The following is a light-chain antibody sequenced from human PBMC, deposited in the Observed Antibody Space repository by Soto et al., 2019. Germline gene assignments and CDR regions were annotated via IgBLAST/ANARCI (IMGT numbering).Light chain of an antibody. Sequence: QSALTQPASVSGSPGQSITISCTGTSSDVGSYNLVSWYQQHPGKAPKLMIYEGSKRPSGIPDRFSGSKSGTSATLGITGLQTGDEADYYCGTWDSSLSAPNWVFGGGTKLTVL. V-gene: IGLV2-14*02. CDR2: EGS. CDR3: GTWDSSLSAPNWV. CDR1: SSDVGSYNL. J-gene: IGLJ3*02.